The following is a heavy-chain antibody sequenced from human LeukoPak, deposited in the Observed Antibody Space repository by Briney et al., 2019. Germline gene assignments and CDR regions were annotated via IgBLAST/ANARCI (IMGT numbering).Heavy chain of an antibody. J-gene: IGHJ4*02. CDR3: ATGGTYYYGNTSYHTFDY. D-gene: IGHD3-10*01. V-gene: IGHV1-24*01. CDR1: GYSLSELS. Sequence: GASVKVSCKVSGYSLSELSIHWVRQAPGKRLEWVGGFDPEDGETIYAQKFQGRVTMTEDTSTNTAKMELSSLRSDDTAVYYCATGGTYYYGNTSYHTFDYWGQGTLVTVSS. CDR2: FDPEDGET.